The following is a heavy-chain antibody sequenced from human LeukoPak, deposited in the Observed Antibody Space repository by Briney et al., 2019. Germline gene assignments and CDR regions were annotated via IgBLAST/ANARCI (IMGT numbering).Heavy chain of an antibody. CDR1: GFTFSSYA. Sequence: PGGSLRLPCAAFGFTFSSYAMSWVRQAPGKGLEWVSAISGSGGSTYYADSVKGRFTISRDNSKNTLYLQMNSLRAEDTAVYYCAKAVAGGEQFDYWGQGTLVTVSS. V-gene: IGHV3-23*01. CDR3: AKAVAGGEQFDY. CDR2: ISGSGGST. J-gene: IGHJ4*02. D-gene: IGHD1/OR15-1a*01.